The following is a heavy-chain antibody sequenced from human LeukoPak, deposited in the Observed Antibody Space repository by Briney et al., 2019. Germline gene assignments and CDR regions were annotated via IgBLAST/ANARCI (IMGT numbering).Heavy chain of an antibody. CDR3: ARDRRLRSTYDAFDI. CDR2: IIPILGIA. CDR1: GGTFSSYA. V-gene: IGHV1-69*04. Sequence: ASVKVSCKASGGTFSSYAISWVRQAPGQGLEWMGRIIPILGIANYAQKFQGRVTITADKSTSTAYMELSSLRSEDTAVYYCARDRRLRSTYDAFDIWGRGTVVTVSS. D-gene: IGHD6-25*01. J-gene: IGHJ3*02.